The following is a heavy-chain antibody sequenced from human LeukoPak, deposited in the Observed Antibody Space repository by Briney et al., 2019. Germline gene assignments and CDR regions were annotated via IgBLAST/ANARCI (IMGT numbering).Heavy chain of an antibody. CDR2: INPNSGGT. Sequence: GASVKVSCKASGYTFTGYYMHWVRQAPGQGLEWMGWINPNSGGTNYAQKFQGRVTMTEDTSTDTAYMELSSLRSEDTAVYYCATDTIYYDSSGHPTSYFDYWGQGTLVTVSS. V-gene: IGHV1-2*02. D-gene: IGHD3-22*01. CDR1: GYTFTGYY. CDR3: ATDTIYYDSSGHPTSYFDY. J-gene: IGHJ4*02.